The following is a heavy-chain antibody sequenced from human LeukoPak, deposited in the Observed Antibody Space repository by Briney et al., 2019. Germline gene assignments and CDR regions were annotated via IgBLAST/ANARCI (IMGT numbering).Heavy chain of an antibody. CDR1: GYTFSNFG. CDR3: AKDGTSTDGY. CDR2: ISGNNDNP. V-gene: IGHV1-18*01. J-gene: IGHJ4*02. D-gene: IGHD2-2*01. Sequence: ASVRVSSKTSGYTFSNFGINWVRQAPGQGLEWMAWISGNNDNPNYGQKFQGRFTVTTHSSTSTAYMELRNLRSDDTAVYYCAKDGTSTDGYWGQRTLVTVSS.